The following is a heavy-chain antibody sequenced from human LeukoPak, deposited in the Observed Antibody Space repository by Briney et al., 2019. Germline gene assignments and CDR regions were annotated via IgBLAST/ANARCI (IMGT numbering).Heavy chain of an antibody. Sequence: GASVKVSCKASGYTFTGYYMHWVRQAPRQGLEWMGWINPNSGGTNYAQKFQGRVTITRDTSISTASMELSRLRSDDTAVYYCACAIVVVPAALCWGQGILVPVSS. D-gene: IGHD2-2*01. J-gene: IGHJ4*02. V-gene: IGHV1-2*02. CDR1: GYTFTGYY. CDR3: ACAIVVVPAALC. CDR2: INPNSGGT.